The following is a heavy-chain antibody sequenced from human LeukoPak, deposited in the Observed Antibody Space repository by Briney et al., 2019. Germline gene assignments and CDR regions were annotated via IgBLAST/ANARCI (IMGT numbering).Heavy chain of an antibody. CDR2: IKQDGSER. CDR3: ARAYDWVFDY. J-gene: IGHJ4*02. Sequence: GGSLRLSCAASGFTFDDYAMHWVRQAPGKGLEWVANIKQDGSERYYVDSVKGRFTISRDNAKNSLFLQMNSLRAEDTAVYYCARAYDWVFDYWGQGTLVTVSS. CDR1: GFTFDDYA. V-gene: IGHV3-7*01. D-gene: IGHD1-20*01.